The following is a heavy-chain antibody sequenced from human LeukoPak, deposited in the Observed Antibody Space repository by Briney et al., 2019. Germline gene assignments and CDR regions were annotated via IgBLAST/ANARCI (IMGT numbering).Heavy chain of an antibody. CDR3: ARGRYYYDSSGYYYDDY. CDR2: IHYSGST. D-gene: IGHD3-22*01. CDR1: GGSISSSSYY. J-gene: IGHJ4*02. Sequence: SETLSLTCTVSGGSISSSSYYWGWIRQPPGKGLEWIGSIHYSGSTYYNPSLKSRVTISVDMSKNQFSLKLSSVAAADTAVYYCARGRYYYDSSGYYYDDYWGQGTLVTVSS. V-gene: IGHV4-39*07.